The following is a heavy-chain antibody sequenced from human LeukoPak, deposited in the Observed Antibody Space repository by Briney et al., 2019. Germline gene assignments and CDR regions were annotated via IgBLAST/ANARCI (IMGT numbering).Heavy chain of an antibody. J-gene: IGHJ4*02. V-gene: IGHV1-69*01. CDR2: IIPIFGTA. D-gene: IGHD4-11*01. Sequence: VASVKVSCKASGGTFSSYAISWVRQAPGQGLEWMGGIIPIFGTANYAQKFQGRVTITADESTSTAYMELSSLRSEDTAVYYCARLHDCSNYRRDYWGQGTLVTVSS. CDR3: ARLHDCSNYRRDY. CDR1: GGTFSSYA.